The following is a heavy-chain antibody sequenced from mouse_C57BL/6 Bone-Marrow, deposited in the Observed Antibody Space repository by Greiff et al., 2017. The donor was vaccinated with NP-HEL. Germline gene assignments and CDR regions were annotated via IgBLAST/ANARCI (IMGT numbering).Heavy chain of an antibody. J-gene: IGHJ2*01. Sequence: EVKVVESGPGLAKPSQTLSLTCSVTGYSITSDYWNWIRKFPGNKLEYMGYISYSGSTYYNPSLKSRISITRDTSKNQYYLQLNSVTTEDTATYYCARLRLRRRYYFDYWGQGTTLTVSS. CDR2: ISYSGST. CDR1: GYSITSDY. V-gene: IGHV3-8*01. CDR3: ARLRLRRRYYFDY. D-gene: IGHD2-4*01.